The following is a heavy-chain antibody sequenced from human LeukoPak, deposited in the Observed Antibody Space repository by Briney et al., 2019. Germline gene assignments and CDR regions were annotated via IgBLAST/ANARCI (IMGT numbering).Heavy chain of an antibody. CDR3: ASLSEYCSAGSCYLGWFDP. CDR2: INPSGGST. D-gene: IGHD2-15*01. V-gene: IGHV1-46*01. J-gene: IGHJ5*02. Sequence: ASVKASCKASGYTFTSYYMHWVRQAPGQGLEWMGIINPSGGSTSYAQKFQGRVTMTRDTSTSTVYMELSSLRSEDTAVYYCASLSEYCSAGSCYLGWFDPWGQGTLVTVSS. CDR1: GYTFTSYY.